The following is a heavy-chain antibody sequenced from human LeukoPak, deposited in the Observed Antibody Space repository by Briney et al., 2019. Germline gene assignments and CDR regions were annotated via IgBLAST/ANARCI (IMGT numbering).Heavy chain of an antibody. Sequence: GGSLRLSCAASGFTFSNYNMFWARQAPGKGLEWVSYITSSSNTVHYADSVKGRFTLSRDNAKSSLYLQMNSLRAGDTAIYYCARLLSGWYLADYWGQGTLVTVSS. D-gene: IGHD6-19*01. CDR3: ARLLSGWYLADY. V-gene: IGHV3-48*01. CDR1: GFTFSNYN. J-gene: IGHJ4*02. CDR2: ITSSSNTV.